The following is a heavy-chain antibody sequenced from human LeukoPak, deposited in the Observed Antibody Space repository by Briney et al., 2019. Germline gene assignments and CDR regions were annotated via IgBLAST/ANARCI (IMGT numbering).Heavy chain of an antibody. V-gene: IGHV1-69*13. Sequence: GASVKVSCKASGGTFSSYAISWVRQAPGQGLEWMGGIIPIFGTANYAQKFQGRVTITADESTSTAYMELSSLRSEDTAVYYCARVSRQWLAAGHWYFDLWGRGTLVTVSS. D-gene: IGHD6-19*01. J-gene: IGHJ2*01. CDR1: GGTFSSYA. CDR3: ARVSRQWLAAGHWYFDL. CDR2: IIPIFGTA.